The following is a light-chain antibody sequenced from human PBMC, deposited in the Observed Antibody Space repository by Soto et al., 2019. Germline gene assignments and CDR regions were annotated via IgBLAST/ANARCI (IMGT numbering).Light chain of an antibody. V-gene: IGKV1-5*03. CDR1: QSISSW. CDR2: KAS. CDR3: QQYNSYPLT. J-gene: IGKJ1*01. Sequence: DIQMTQSPSTLSASVGDRVTITCRASQSISSWLAWYQQKPGKAPKLLIYKASSLESRVPSRFSGSGSWTAFTLTISSLQPDDFATFDCQQYNSYPLTFGQGTKVDIK.